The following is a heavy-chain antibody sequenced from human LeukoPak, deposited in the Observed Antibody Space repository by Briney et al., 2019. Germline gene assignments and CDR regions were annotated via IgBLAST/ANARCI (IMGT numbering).Heavy chain of an antibody. D-gene: IGHD6-19*01. Sequence: SETLSLTCTVSGGSISSYYWSWIRQPPGKGLEWIGYIYYSGSTNYNPSLKSRVTISVDTSKNQFSLKLSSVTAADTAVYYCARTAGYSGGWFDYYYYYYMDVWGKGTTVTVSS. V-gene: IGHV4-59*01. J-gene: IGHJ6*03. CDR2: IYYSGST. CDR1: GGSISSYY. CDR3: ARTAGYSGGWFDYYYYYYMDV.